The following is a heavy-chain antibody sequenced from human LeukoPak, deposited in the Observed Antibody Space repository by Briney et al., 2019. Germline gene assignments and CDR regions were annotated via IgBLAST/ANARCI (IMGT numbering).Heavy chain of an antibody. CDR2: INHSGST. CDR3: AREGGFYRPLDY. V-gene: IGHV4-34*01. CDR1: AGSFSDYY. J-gene: IGHJ4*02. D-gene: IGHD6-25*01. Sequence: SETLSLTCAVYAGSFSDYYWTWIRQPPGKGLEWIGEINHSGSTNYNPSLKSRVTISVDTSKNQFSLKLTSVTAADTAVYYCAREGGFYRPLDYSGQGTLVTVSS.